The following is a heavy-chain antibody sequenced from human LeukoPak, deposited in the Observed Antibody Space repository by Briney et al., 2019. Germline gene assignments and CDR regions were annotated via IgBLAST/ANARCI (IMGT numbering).Heavy chain of an antibody. CDR1: GGSLSSYY. J-gene: IGHJ3*02. CDR2: IYYSGST. Sequence: SETLSLTCAVSGGSLSSYYWSWIRQPPGKGLEWIGYIYYSGSTNYNPSLKSRVTISVDTSKNQFSLKLSSVTAADTAVYYCARDSAGRTLDAFDIWGQGTMVTVSS. V-gene: IGHV4-59*01. CDR3: ARDSAGRTLDAFDI. D-gene: IGHD1-14*01.